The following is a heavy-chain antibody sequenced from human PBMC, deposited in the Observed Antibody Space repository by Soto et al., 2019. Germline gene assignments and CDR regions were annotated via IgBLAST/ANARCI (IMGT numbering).Heavy chain of an antibody. Sequence: QVQLVQSGAEVKKPGASVKVSCKASGYTFTSYGISWVRQAPGQGLEWMGWISAYNGNTNYAQKLQGRVTMTTDTSTSTAYMELRSLRSDDTAVYYCARDDKYYDSSGYRGYYYYYGMDVWGQGTTVTVSS. D-gene: IGHD3-22*01. V-gene: IGHV1-18*04. J-gene: IGHJ6*02. CDR1: GYTFTSYG. CDR2: ISAYNGNT. CDR3: ARDDKYYDSSGYRGYYYYYGMDV.